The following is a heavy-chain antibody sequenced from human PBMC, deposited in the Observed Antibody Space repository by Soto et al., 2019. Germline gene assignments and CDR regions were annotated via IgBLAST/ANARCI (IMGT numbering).Heavy chain of an antibody. CDR3: ATTSYCSGASCFAADYYYYAMDV. D-gene: IGHD2-15*01. Sequence: GGSLRLSCAASGFTFSNAWMSWVRQAPGKGLEWVGRIRSKTDGGTTDYAAPVKGRFTISRDDSKSTLYLQMNSLKTEDTAVYYCATTSYCSGASCFAADYYYYAMDVWGQGTTVTVSS. CDR1: GFTFSNAW. V-gene: IGHV3-15*01. CDR2: IRSKTDGGTT. J-gene: IGHJ6*02.